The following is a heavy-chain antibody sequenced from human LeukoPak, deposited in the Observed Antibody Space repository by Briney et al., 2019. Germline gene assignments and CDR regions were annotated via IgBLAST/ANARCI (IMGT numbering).Heavy chain of an antibody. CDR1: GYTFTSYY. CDR3: ARVLFTEEDAFDI. CDR2: ISAYNGNT. Sequence: ASVKVSCKASGYTFTSYYMHWVRQAPVQGLEWMGWISAYNGNTNYAQKLQGRVTMTTDTSTSTAYMELRSLRSDDTAVYYCARVLFTEEDAFDIWGQGTMVTVSS. J-gene: IGHJ3*02. V-gene: IGHV1-18*04.